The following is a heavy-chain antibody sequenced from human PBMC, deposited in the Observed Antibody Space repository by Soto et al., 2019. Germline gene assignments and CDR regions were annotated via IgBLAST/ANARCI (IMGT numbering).Heavy chain of an antibody. Sequence: GGSLRLSCAASGFTFSSYWMSWVRQAPGKGLEWVANIKQDGSEKYYVDSVKGRFTISRDNAKNSLYLQMNSLRAEDTAVYYCARDGGITMVRGVISKVWGQGTLVTVSS. D-gene: IGHD3-10*01. CDR2: IKQDGSEK. V-gene: IGHV3-7*01. CDR1: GFTFSSYW. J-gene: IGHJ4*02. CDR3: ARDGGITMVRGVISKV.